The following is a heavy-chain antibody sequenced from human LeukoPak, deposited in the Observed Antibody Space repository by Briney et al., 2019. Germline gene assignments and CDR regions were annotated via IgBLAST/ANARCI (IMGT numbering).Heavy chain of an antibody. J-gene: IGHJ4*03. V-gene: IGHV4-34*01. Sequence: SETLSLTCAVYGGSFSRYYWSRIRQSPGKGLEWIAEIDHRGDANYNPSVKSRVTISVDTSKNQFSLKVRSLSAADTAVYYCARGATISETGYFDFWGQGTLVTVSS. D-gene: IGHD5-24*01. CDR1: GGSFSRYY. CDR2: IDHRGDA. CDR3: ARGATISETGYFDF.